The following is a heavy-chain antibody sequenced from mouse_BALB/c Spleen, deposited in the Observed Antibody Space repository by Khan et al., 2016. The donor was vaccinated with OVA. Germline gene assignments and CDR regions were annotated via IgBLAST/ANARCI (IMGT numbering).Heavy chain of an antibody. CDR1: GYTFTAYD. CDR3: AREGLRGFGMDY. CDR2: IYPGDGVI. Sequence: QVQLQQSGPELVKPGALVKISCKASGYTFTAYDINWVKQRPGQGHEWIGWIYPGDGVIRNNESFKGRATLTADKSSNTVYMQLSSLTSEDSAVYFCAREGLRGFGMDYWGQGTSVSVSS. D-gene: IGHD2-4*01. V-gene: IGHV1S56*01. J-gene: IGHJ4*01.